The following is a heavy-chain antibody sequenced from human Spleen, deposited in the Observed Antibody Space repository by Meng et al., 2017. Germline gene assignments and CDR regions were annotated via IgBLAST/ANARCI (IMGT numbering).Heavy chain of an antibody. D-gene: IGHD3-16*01. CDR2: CSPYSDYR. J-gene: IGHJ5*01. CDR3: ARGWGSNVPLDS. CDR1: GYTFVNSCVTYG. V-gene: IGHV1-18*01. Sequence: QVQLVQSGAEGKKPGASVKLSVKASGYTFVNSCVTYGISWVRQAPGQGLEWLGWCSPYSDYRNYARKVQGRVTMTTDTSTNTAYMDLRSLRSDDTAIYYCARGWGSNVPLDSWGQGTLVTVSS.